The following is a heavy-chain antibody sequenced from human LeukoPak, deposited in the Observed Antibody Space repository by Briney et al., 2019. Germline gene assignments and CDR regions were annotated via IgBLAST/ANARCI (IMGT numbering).Heavy chain of an antibody. CDR2: IRSKANSYAT. J-gene: IGHJ4*02. V-gene: IGHV3-73*01. CDR1: GFTFSGSA. CDR3: TRLYYYDSSGSF. Sequence: GGSLRLSCAASGFTFSGSAMHWVRQASGKGLEWVGRIRSKANSYATAYAASVKVRFTISRDDSKNTAYLQMNSLKTEDTAVYYCTRLYYYDSSGSFWGQGTLVTVSS. D-gene: IGHD3-22*01.